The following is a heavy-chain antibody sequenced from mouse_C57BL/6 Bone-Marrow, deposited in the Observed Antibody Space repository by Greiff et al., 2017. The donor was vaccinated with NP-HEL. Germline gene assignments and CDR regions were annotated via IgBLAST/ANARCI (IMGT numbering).Heavy chain of an antibody. CDR1: GYAFSSSW. D-gene: IGHD1-1*01. CDR3: ASSFFAY. Sequence: VQLQQSGPELVKPGASVKISCKASGYAFSSSWMNWVKQRPGKGLEWIGRIYPGDGETKYNGKFKGKDTLTADKSSSTAYMQLSSLTSEDSAVYFCASSFFAYWGQGTLVTVSA. CDR2: IYPGDGET. V-gene: IGHV1-82*01. J-gene: IGHJ3*01.